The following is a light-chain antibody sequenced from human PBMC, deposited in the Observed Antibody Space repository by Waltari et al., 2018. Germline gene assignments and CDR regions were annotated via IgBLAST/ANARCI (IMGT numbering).Light chain of an antibody. CDR1: QSVSSSD. CDR3: QQYGRSSWT. CDR2: GAS. J-gene: IGKJ1*01. V-gene: IGKV3-20*01. Sequence: EIVLTQSPGTLSLSPGERADLSCRASQSVSSSDLAWYQQKPGQAPRLLIYGASSRATGIPDRFGGSGSGTDFTLAISRLGPEDFAVYCCQQYGRSSWTFGQGTKVEIK.